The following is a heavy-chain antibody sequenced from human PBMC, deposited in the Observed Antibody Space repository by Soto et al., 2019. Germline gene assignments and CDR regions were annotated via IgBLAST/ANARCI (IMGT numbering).Heavy chain of an antibody. V-gene: IGHV2-5*02. CDR2: IYWDDDT. CDR3: AHAYGGTSWPNDAFDV. J-gene: IGHJ3*01. Sequence: ITLKESGPTLVEPTQSLTLTCTFSGFSLSADGVAVGWIRQPPGKALEWLALIYWDDDTRYRPSLKSRLTTTKDTSKNHVVLTMINLDPVDTATYYCAHAYGGTSWPNDAFDVWGQGTVVTVSS. CDR1: GFSLSADGVA. D-gene: IGHD2-2*01.